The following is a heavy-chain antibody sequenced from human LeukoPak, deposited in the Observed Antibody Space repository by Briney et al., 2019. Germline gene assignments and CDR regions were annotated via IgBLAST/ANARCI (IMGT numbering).Heavy chain of an antibody. CDR3: ARGFSGSYPYYYGMDV. Sequence: KPGGSLRLSCAAPQFTFSDYYMSWIRQAPGKGLEWVSYISSSGSTIYYADSVKGRFTISRDNAKNSLYLQMNSLRAEDTAVYYCARGFSGSYPYYYGMDVWGQGTTVTVSS. D-gene: IGHD1-26*01. V-gene: IGHV3-11*01. J-gene: IGHJ6*02. CDR2: ISSSGSTI. CDR1: QFTFSDYY.